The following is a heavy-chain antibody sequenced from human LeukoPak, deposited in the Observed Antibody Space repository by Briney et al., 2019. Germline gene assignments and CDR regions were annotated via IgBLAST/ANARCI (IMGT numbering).Heavy chain of an antibody. J-gene: IGHJ4*02. CDR1: GFTFSSYS. V-gene: IGHV3-48*04. CDR2: ISSSSSTI. CDR3: ARDRDY. Sequence: GGSLRLSCAASGFTFSSYSMNWIRQAPGKGLEWVSYISSSSSTIYYADSVKGRFTISRDNAKNSLYLQMNSLRAEDTAVYYCARDRDYWGQGTLVTVSS.